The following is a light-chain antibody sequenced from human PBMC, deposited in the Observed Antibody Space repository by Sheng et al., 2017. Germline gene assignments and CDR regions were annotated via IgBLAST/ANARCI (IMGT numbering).Light chain of an antibody. CDR3: SSYTSSSHYV. V-gene: IGLV2-14*01. Sequence: QSALTQPASVSGSPGQSITISCTGTSSDFGGYNFVSWYQQHPGKAPKLMIYNVINRPSGVSNRFSGSRSANTASLTISGLQAEDEADYYCSSYTSSSHYVFGPGTKVTVL. J-gene: IGLJ1*01. CDR1: SSDFGGYNF. CDR2: NVI.